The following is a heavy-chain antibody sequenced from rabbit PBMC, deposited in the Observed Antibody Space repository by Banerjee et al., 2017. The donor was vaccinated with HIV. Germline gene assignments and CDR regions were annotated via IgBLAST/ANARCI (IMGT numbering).Heavy chain of an antibody. V-gene: IGHV1S40*01. D-gene: IGHD3-1*01. Sequence: QSLEESGGNLVKPGASLTLTCTASGFSFSSSYWICWVRQAPGKGLEWGACIYTSSGTTYYASWAKGRFTISKTTPPPLTLQITPLTAPYPAAYNFALANWVGHRSSTSWGQGTLVTVS. CDR1: GFSFSSSYW. CDR3: ALANWVGHRSSTS. J-gene: IGHJ3*01. CDR2: IYTSSGTT.